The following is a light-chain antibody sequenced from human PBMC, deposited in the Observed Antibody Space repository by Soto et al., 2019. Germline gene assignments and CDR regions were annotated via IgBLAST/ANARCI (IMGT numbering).Light chain of an antibody. CDR2: DAS. J-gene: IGKJ1*01. Sequence: EVVLTQSPATLSLPQGARATISCRASQSISSYLAWYQQKPGQAPRLLIYDASSRATGIPARFSDSGSGTDFTLTISRLEPEDFAVYYCQQYGSSPTFGQGTKVDIK. V-gene: IGKV3-20*01. CDR1: QSISSY. CDR3: QQYGSSPT.